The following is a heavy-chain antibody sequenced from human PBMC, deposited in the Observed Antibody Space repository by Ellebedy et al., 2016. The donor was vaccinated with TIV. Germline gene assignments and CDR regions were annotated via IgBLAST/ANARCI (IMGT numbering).Heavy chain of an antibody. V-gene: IGHV3-23*01. CDR1: GFTFSTYP. CDR3: ARRSTDFAFDS. D-gene: IGHD3/OR15-3a*01. CDR2: ISANGGTT. J-gene: IGHJ4*02. Sequence: GESLKISCAASGFTFSTYPMNWVRQDPGQGLEWVSIISANGGTTYYADSVKGRFTISRDNSKNTLFLQMSSLRAEDTAVYFCARRSTDFAFDSWGQGTLVTVSS.